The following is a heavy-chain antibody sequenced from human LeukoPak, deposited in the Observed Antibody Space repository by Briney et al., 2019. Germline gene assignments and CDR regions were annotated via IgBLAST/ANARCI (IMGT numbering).Heavy chain of an antibody. Sequence: SETLSLTCDVFGGSFTDYFWTWIRQSPGKGLEWIGEINDYTGNTNYNPSLNSRVSISLEKSKNQFSLELRSVTAADTAVYYCARGRIAKIVVVHSFHYGMDVWGQGTTVTVSS. J-gene: IGHJ6*02. CDR2: INDYTGNT. CDR1: GGSFTDYF. V-gene: IGHV4-34*01. D-gene: IGHD3-22*01. CDR3: ARGRIAKIVVVHSFHYGMDV.